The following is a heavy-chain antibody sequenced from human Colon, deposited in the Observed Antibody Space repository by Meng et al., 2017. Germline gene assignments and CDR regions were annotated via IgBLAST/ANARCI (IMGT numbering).Heavy chain of an antibody. CDR1: GGSISSNGYY. J-gene: IGHJ4*02. V-gene: IGHV4-39*01. D-gene: IGHD3-10*01. CDR2: IYHSGST. Sequence: QLQLQGPGPGLGKPSETPSLTCTASGGSISSNGYYWDWVRKPPGKGLEWIGAIYHSGSTSYNPSLQSRVTMFVDTSKNQFSLMLTSVTATDTAVYYCARRRGGSGRDCWGQGTLVTVSS. CDR3: ARRRGGSGRDC.